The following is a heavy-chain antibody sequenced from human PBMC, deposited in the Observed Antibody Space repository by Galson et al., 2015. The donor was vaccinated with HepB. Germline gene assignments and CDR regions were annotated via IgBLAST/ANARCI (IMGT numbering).Heavy chain of an antibody. Sequence: SVKVSCKASGYTFTSYYMHWVRQAPGQGLEWMGMINPSGGGTSYAQKFQGRVTMTRDTSTSTVYMELSSLRSEDTAVYYCARETYDFWSGYYQPYGMDVWGQGTTVTVSS. V-gene: IGHV1-46*01. CDR3: ARETYDFWSGYYQPYGMDV. CDR1: GYTFTSYY. D-gene: IGHD3-3*01. J-gene: IGHJ6*02. CDR2: INPSGGGT.